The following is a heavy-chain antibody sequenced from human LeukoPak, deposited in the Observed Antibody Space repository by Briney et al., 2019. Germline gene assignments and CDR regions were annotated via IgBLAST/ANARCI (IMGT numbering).Heavy chain of an antibody. J-gene: IGHJ4*02. D-gene: IGHD4-17*01. CDR2: IYYSGST. CDR3: ARGVYGAYFDF. CDR1: GASVSSGSYY. Sequence: SETLSLTCNVSGASVSSGSYYWSWIRQPPGKELEWIGYIYYSGSTSYNPSLKSRVTISVDTSKNHFSLKLTSVTAADTAVYYCARGVYGAYFDFWGQGTLVTVSS. V-gene: IGHV4-61*03.